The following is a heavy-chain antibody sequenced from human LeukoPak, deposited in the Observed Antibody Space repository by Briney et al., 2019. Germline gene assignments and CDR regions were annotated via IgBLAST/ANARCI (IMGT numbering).Heavy chain of an antibody. CDR2: IYPRDGST. Sequence: APVKVSCKASGYSFTSNYIHWVRQAPGQGLEWMGMIYPRDGSTSYAQKFQGRVTVTRDTSTSTVHMELSGLRSEDTAVYYCASNPPNTGDFYYWGLGSLVTVSS. CDR3: ASNPPNTGDFYY. D-gene: IGHD1-1*01. V-gene: IGHV1-46*01. J-gene: IGHJ4*02. CDR1: GYSFTSNY.